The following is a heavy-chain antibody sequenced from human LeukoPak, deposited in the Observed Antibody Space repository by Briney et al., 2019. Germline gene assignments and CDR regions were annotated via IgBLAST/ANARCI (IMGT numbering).Heavy chain of an antibody. V-gene: IGHV2-5*01. D-gene: IGHD1-7*01. Sequence: SGPTLVKPTQTLTLTCTFSGFSLSTSGVGVGWIRQPPGKALEWLALIYWNDDKRYSPSLKSRLTITKDTSKNQVVLTMTNMDPVDTATYYCAHSEYNWNYAKREFDYWGQGTLVTVPS. J-gene: IGHJ4*02. CDR2: IYWNDDK. CDR3: AHSEYNWNYAKREFDY. CDR1: GFSLSTSGVG.